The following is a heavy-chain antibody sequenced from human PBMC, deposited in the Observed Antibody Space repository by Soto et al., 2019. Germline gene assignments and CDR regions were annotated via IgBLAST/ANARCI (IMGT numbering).Heavy chain of an antibody. CDR2: ISGSGGST. D-gene: IGHD3-22*01. CDR3: AKDRVAYYYDSSGYYYDY. V-gene: IGHV3-23*01. Sequence: PGGSLRLSCAASGFTFSSYAMSWVRQAPGKGLEWVSAISGSGGSTYYADSVKGRFTISRDNSKNTLYLQMNSLRAEDTAVYYCAKDRVAYYYDSSGYYYDYWGQGTLVTVSS. CDR1: GFTFSSYA. J-gene: IGHJ4*02.